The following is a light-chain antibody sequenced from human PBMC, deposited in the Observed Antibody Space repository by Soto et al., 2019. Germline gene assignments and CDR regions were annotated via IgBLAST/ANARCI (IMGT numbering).Light chain of an antibody. V-gene: IGKV3-15*01. CDR3: QEYNTWPWT. J-gene: IGKJ1*01. CDR2: GAS. Sequence: ETLMTQSPATLSVSPGERATLSCRASQSVNNNLAWYQQKLGQAPRVLIYGASTRATGIPARFTGSGSGTEFILTITSQQSEDSAVYSCQEYNTWPWTFGQGTKVEFK. CDR1: QSVNNN.